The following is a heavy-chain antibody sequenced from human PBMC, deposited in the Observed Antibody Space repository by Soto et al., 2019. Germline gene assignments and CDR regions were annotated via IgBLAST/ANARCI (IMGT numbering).Heavy chain of an antibody. V-gene: IGHV3-48*01. Sequence: EVQLVESGGGLVQPGGSLRLSCAASGFTFSSYSMNWVRQAPGKGLEWVSYISSSSSTIYYADSVKGRFTISRDKAKNSLYLQTNSLTAEDTAVYYCARNLRYFAPWASWGQGTLVTVSS. CDR3: ARNLRYFAPWAS. J-gene: IGHJ5*02. CDR1: GFTFSSYS. D-gene: IGHD3-9*01. CDR2: ISSSSSTI.